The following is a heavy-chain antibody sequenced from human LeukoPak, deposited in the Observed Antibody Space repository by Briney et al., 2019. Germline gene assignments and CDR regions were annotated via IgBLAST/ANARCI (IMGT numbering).Heavy chain of an antibody. J-gene: IGHJ3*02. CDR1: GGSISTYY. Sequence: SETLSLTCTVSGGSISTYYWSWIRQPVGKGLEWIGHIKTSGSTHYNPSLRSRITMSVDTSKNQFSLNLSSVTAADTAVYYCARENDSSGYYYVYAFDIWGQGTMVTVSS. CDR2: IKTSGST. D-gene: IGHD3-22*01. V-gene: IGHV4-4*07. CDR3: ARENDSSGYYYVYAFDI.